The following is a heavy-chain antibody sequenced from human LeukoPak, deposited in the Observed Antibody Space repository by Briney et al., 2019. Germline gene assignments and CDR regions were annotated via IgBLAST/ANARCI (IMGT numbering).Heavy chain of an antibody. J-gene: IGHJ4*02. CDR1: GGSISSYY. CDR2: IYHSGST. D-gene: IGHD2-2*01. V-gene: IGHV4-59*12. Sequence: PSETLSFTCTVSGGSISSYYWSWIRQPPGKGLEWIGYIYHSGSTYYNPSLKSRVTISVDRSKNQFSLKLSSVTAADTAVYYCARDYCSSTSCQGIDYWGQGTLVTVSS. CDR3: ARDYCSSTSCQGIDY.